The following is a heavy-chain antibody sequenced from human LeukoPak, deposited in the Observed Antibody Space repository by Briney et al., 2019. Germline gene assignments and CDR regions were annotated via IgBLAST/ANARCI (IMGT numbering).Heavy chain of an antibody. CDR2: ISGSGDST. D-gene: IGHD1-14*01. CDR1: GFTFSSYG. Sequence: PGGSLRLSCAASGFTFSSYGMNWVRQAPGKGLEWVSSISGSGDSTDYADSVKGRFTISRDNSKNTLYLQMNSLKTEDTAVYYCTTRRDYYYYYMDVWGKGTTVTVSS. CDR3: TTRRDYYYYYMDV. J-gene: IGHJ6*03. V-gene: IGHV3-23*01.